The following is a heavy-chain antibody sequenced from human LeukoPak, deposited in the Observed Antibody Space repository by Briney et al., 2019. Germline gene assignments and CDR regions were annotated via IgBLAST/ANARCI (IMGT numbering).Heavy chain of an antibody. Sequence: ASVKVSCKSSGYTFTDYYIHWVRQAPGQGLEWVAWINTYSGGTDYAQKFQGRFTVSRDTSISTAYMELNSPRSDDTAVYYCARDRDHVYDFWGQGTLVTVSS. D-gene: IGHD5/OR15-5a*01. V-gene: IGHV1-2*02. J-gene: IGHJ4*02. CDR1: GYTFTDYY. CDR2: INTYSGGT. CDR3: ARDRDHVYDF.